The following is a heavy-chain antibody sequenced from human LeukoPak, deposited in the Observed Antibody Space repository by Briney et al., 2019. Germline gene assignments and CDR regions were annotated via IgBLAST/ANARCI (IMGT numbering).Heavy chain of an antibody. CDR3: ARPSGSYYYYDY. Sequence: ASVKVSCKASGGTFSSYAISWVRQAPGQGLEWMGGIIPIFGTANYAQKFQGRVTITTDESTSTAYMELSSLRSEDTAVYYCARPSGSYYYYDYWGQGTLVTVSS. CDR2: IIPIFGTA. J-gene: IGHJ4*02. CDR1: GGTFSSYA. V-gene: IGHV1-69*05. D-gene: IGHD1-26*01.